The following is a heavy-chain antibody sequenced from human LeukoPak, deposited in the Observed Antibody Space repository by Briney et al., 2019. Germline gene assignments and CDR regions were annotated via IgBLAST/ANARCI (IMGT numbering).Heavy chain of an antibody. D-gene: IGHD5-24*01. CDR1: GGSISSYY. V-gene: IGHV4-4*07. J-gene: IGHJ4*02. CDR3: ARNDRRDAYSHFDY. Sequence: PSETLSLTCTVSGGSISSYYWSWIRQPAGKGLEWIGRICTSGSTNYNPSLKSRVTITVDTSKNQISLRLSSVTAADTAVYYCARNDRRDAYSHFDYWGQGSLVTVSS. CDR2: ICTSGST.